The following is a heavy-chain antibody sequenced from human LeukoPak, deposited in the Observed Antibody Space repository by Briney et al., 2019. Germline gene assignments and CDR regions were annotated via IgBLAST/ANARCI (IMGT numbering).Heavy chain of an antibody. V-gene: IGHV4-31*03. CDR2: IYYSGST. J-gene: IGHJ4*02. CDR3: VRDGRITWGDPDFDF. Sequence: PSETLSLTCTVSGGSFSSGGYYWSWIRQHPGKGLEWIGYIYYSGSTYYNPSLKSRVTISLDTSKNQFSLKLRSVTAADTAVYYCVRDGRITWGDPDFDFWGQGTLVTVSS. D-gene: IGHD7-27*01. CDR1: GGSFSSGGYY.